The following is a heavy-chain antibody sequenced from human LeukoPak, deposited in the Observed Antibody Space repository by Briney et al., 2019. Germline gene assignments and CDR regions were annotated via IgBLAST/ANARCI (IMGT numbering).Heavy chain of an antibody. V-gene: IGHV4-59*01. CDR3: ARRITMVRGVITDAFDI. Sequence: SETLSLTCTVSGGSISSYYRSWIRQPPGKGLEWVGYIYYSGSTTYNPSLKSRVTISVDTSKNQFSLKLSSVTAADTAVYYCARRITMVRGVITDAFDIWGQGTMVTVSS. CDR1: GGSISSYY. J-gene: IGHJ3*02. CDR2: IYYSGST. D-gene: IGHD3-10*01.